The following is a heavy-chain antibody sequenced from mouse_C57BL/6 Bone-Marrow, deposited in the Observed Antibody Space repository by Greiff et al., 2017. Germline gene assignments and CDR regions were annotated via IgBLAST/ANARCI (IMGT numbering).Heavy chain of an antibody. CDR2: FYPGSGSI. V-gene: IGHV1-62-2*01. D-gene: IGHD3-2*02. CDR3: ARHEDSSGLAWFAY. J-gene: IGHJ3*01. CDR1: GYTFTEYT. Sequence: QVQLQQPGAELVKPRASVKLSCKASGYTFTEYTIHWVKQRSGQGLEWIGWFYPGSGSIKYNENFKDKDTLTADKSSSTVYMELSRLTSEDSAVXFSARHEDSSGLAWFAYWGQGTLVTVSA.